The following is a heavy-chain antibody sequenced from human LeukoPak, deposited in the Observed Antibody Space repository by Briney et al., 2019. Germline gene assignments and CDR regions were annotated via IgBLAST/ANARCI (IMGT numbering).Heavy chain of an antibody. V-gene: IGHV3-43D*03. D-gene: IGHD6-19*01. CDR1: GFTFDDYA. CDR3: VKDSSGSSGWYWFDS. Sequence: GGSLRLSCAASGFTFDDYAMHWVRQAPGKGLEWVSFISWDGVITYYADSLKGRFTISRDNSKDSLFLQMNSLRAEDTAFYYCVKDSSGSSGWYWFDSWGQGTQVTVSS. J-gene: IGHJ5*01. CDR2: ISWDGVIT.